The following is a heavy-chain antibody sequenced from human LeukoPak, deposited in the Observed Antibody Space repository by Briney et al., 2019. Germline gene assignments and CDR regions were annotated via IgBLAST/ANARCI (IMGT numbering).Heavy chain of an antibody. CDR1: GYIFSNYG. CDR2: ISPYNGNT. J-gene: IGHJ2*01. V-gene: IGHV1-18*01. D-gene: IGHD5-24*01. Sequence: ASVKVSCEASGYIFSNYGISWVGQAPGQGLEWMGWISPYNGNTDYAQKLQGRVTMTTDTSTTTGYMELRSLRSDDTAVYYCTRGWLQAYWYFDLWGLGTVVTVSS. CDR3: TRGWLQAYWYFDL.